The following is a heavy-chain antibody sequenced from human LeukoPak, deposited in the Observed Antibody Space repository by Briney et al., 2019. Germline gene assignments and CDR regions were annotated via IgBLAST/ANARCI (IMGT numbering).Heavy chain of an antibody. CDR1: GFTFDDYA. Sequence: TGGSLRLSCAASGFTFDDYAMHWVRQAPGQGLEWFSLISGDGGSTYYADSVKGRFTISRDNSKNSLYLQMNSLRTEDTALYYCAKDIRYNDNWFDPWGQGTLVTVSS. CDR2: ISGDGGST. CDR3: AKDIRYNDNWFDP. D-gene: IGHD1-14*01. V-gene: IGHV3-43*02. J-gene: IGHJ5*02.